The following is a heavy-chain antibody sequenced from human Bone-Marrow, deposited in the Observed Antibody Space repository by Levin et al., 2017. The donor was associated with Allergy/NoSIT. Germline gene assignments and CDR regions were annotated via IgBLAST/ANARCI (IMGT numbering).Heavy chain of an antibody. V-gene: IGHV3-23*01. CDR3: AKDSLNYYDSSGYYYYFDY. Sequence: GGSLRLSCAASGFTFSSYAMSWVRQAPGKGLEWVSAISGSGGSTYYADSVKGRFTISRDNSKNTLYLQMNSLRAEDTAVYYCAKDSLNYYDSSGYYYYFDYWGQGTLVTVSS. J-gene: IGHJ4*02. CDR2: ISGSGGST. D-gene: IGHD3-22*01. CDR1: GFTFSSYA.